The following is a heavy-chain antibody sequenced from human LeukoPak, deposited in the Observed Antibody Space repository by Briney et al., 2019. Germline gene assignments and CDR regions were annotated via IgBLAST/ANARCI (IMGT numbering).Heavy chain of an antibody. CDR2: INHSGST. CDR3: ACLIAAAGTSDY. V-gene: IGHV4-34*01. J-gene: IGHJ4*02. CDR1: GGSFSGYY. D-gene: IGHD6-13*01. Sequence: SETLSLTCAVYGGSFSGYYWSWIRQPPGKGLEWIGEINHSGSTNYNPSLRSRVTISVGTSKNQFSLKLSSVTAADTAVYYCACLIAAAGTSDYWSQGTLVTVSS.